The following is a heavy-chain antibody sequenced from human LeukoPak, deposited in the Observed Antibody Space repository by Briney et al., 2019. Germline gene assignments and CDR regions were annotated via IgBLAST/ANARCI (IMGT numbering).Heavy chain of an antibody. CDR1: GFTFSNYW. CDR2: IKQDGSEK. D-gene: IGHD2-2*01. Sequence: GGPLRLSCAASGFTFSNYWMSWVRQAPGKGLEWVADIKQDGSEKYYVDSVKGRFTISRDNAKNSLYLQMNSLRAEDTAVYYCARRYCSSTSCYANFDSWGQGTLVTVSS. CDR3: ARRYCSSTSCYANFDS. V-gene: IGHV3-7*01. J-gene: IGHJ4*02.